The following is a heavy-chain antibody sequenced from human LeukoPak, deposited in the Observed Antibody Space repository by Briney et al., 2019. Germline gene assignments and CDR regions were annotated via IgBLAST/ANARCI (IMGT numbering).Heavy chain of an antibody. CDR3: ARDLYGGPNY. CDR2: IYYSGRT. Sequence: SETLSLTCTVSGGSISSYYWSWVRQPPGKGLEWIGYIYYSGRTNYNPSLKSRVTISIDTSKNQFSLKLSSVTAADTAVYYCARDLYGGPNYWGQGTLVTVSS. V-gene: IGHV4-59*01. D-gene: IGHD4-23*01. J-gene: IGHJ4*02. CDR1: GGSISSYY.